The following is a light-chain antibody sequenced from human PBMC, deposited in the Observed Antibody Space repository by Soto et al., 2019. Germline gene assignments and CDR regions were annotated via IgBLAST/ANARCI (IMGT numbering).Light chain of an antibody. Sequence: QSALTQPASVSGSPGQSITFSCTGTSNDIGGYNYVSWFQHHPDKAPKLIIYEVYDRPSGVSNRFSGSKSGNTASLTISGLQPEDEADYYCSSYTTNHTRVFGGGTKLPVL. CDR2: EVY. CDR1: SNDIGGYNY. CDR3: SSYTTNHTRV. V-gene: IGLV2-14*01. J-gene: IGLJ3*02.